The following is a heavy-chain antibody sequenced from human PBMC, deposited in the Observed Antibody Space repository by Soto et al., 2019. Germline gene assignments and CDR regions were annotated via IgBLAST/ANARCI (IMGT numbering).Heavy chain of an antibody. CDR1: GGSFSGYY. J-gene: IGHJ6*02. CDR3: AAPREDV. V-gene: IGHV4-34*01. Sequence: QVQLQQWGAGLLKPSETLSLTCAVYGGSFSGYYWSWIRQPPGKGLEWIGEINRSGSTNYSPSLKRRVTISVDTSKNQSSLTLSSVTAADPAVYYCAAPREDVWGQGTTVTVSS. CDR2: INRSGST.